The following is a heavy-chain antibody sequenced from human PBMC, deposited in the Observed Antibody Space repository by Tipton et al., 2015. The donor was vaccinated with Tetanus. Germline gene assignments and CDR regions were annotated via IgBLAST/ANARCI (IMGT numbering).Heavy chain of an antibody. CDR2: IIPVFGTS. J-gene: IGHJ4*02. Sequence: QLVQSGTEVKKPGESLKISCKGSGYSFSTYWIGWVRQAPGQGLEWMGGIIPVFGTSNYAQNFQDRVTVTADKSTSTVYMELRSLRSDDTAVYFCARDQLDHWGQGTLVTVSS. CDR3: ARDQLDH. CDR1: GYSFSTYW. V-gene: IGHV1-69*06.